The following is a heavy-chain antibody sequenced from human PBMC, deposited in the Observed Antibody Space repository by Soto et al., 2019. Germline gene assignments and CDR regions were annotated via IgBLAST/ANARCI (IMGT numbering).Heavy chain of an antibody. CDR3: ARGWGRIFDY. CDR1: GGSFSGYY. CDR2: INHSGST. Sequence: QVQLQQWGAGLLKPSETLSLTCAVYGGSFSGYYWNWIRQPPGKGLEWIGEINHSGSTNYNPSFKSRVTRSVGTCKTQFSLKLSSVSAADTAVYYCARGWGRIFDYWGQGTLVTVSS. D-gene: IGHD7-27*01. J-gene: IGHJ4*02. V-gene: IGHV4-34*01.